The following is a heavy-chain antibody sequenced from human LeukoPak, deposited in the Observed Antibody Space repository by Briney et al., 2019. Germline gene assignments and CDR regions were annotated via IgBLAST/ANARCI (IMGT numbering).Heavy chain of an antibody. D-gene: IGHD2-15*01. CDR2: INSDGSST. J-gene: IGHJ6*03. CDR3: ARGTLGYCSGGSCPTYYYYYYMDV. Sequence: PGGSLRLSCAASGFTFSSYWMHWVRQAPGKGLVWVSRINSDGSSTIYADSVKGGFTISRDNAKNTLYLQMNSLRAEDTAVYYCARGTLGYCSGGSCPTYYYYYYMDVWGKGTTVTVSS. CDR1: GFTFSSYW. V-gene: IGHV3-74*01.